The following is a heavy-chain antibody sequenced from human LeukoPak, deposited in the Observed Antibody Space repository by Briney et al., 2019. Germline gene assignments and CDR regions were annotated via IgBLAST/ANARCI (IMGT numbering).Heavy chain of an antibody. J-gene: IGHJ4*02. Sequence: SETLSLTCAVYGGSFSGYYWSWIRQPPGKGLEWIGEINHSGSTNCNPSLKSRVTISVDTSKNQFSLKLSSVTAADTAVYYCAISRGYSYGMTFDYWGQGTLVTVSS. CDR3: AISRGYSYGMTFDY. V-gene: IGHV4-34*01. CDR1: GGSFSGYY. CDR2: INHSGST. D-gene: IGHD5-18*01.